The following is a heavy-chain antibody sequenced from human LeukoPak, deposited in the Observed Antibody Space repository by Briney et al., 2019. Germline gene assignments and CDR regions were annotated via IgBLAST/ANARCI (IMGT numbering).Heavy chain of an antibody. V-gene: IGHV1-46*01. D-gene: IGHD6-6*01. CDR3: ARDSRIAARPLGY. J-gene: IGHJ4*02. CDR2: INPSGGST. CDR1: GYTFTGYY. Sequence: ASVKVSCKASGYTFTGYYMHWVRQAPGQGLEWMGIINPSGGSTSYAQKFQGRVTMTRDTSTSTVYMELSSLRSEDTAVYYCARDSRIAARPLGYWGQGTLVTVSP.